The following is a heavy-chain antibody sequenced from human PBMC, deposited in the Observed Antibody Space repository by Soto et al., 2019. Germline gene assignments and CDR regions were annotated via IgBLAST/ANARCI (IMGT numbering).Heavy chain of an antibody. V-gene: IGHV3-30*03. CDR1: GFTFSSYG. D-gene: IGHD1-7*01. Sequence: QVQLVESGGGVVQPGGSLRLSCAASGFTFSSYGMHWVRQAPGKGLEWVAVISYDGSNKYYADSVKGRFTISKDNSKNTLYLQMNSLRAEDTAVYYCAVPVTGTTYFDYWGQGTLVTVSS. CDR2: ISYDGSNK. J-gene: IGHJ4*02. CDR3: AVPVTGTTYFDY.